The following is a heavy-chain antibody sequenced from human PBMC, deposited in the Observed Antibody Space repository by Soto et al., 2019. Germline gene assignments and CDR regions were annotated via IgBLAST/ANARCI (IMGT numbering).Heavy chain of an antibody. Sequence: GGSLRLSCAASGFTFSIYGMHWVRQAPGKGLEWVAVIWYDGSNKYYADSVKGRFTISRDNSKNTLYLQMNSLRAEDTAVYYCARDYDSSGYPRYYFDYWGQGTLVTVSS. D-gene: IGHD3-22*01. CDR2: IWYDGSNK. J-gene: IGHJ4*02. CDR3: ARDYDSSGYPRYYFDY. V-gene: IGHV3-33*01. CDR1: GFTFSIYG.